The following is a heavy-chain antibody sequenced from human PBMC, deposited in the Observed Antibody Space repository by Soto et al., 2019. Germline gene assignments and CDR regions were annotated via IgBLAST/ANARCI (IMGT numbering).Heavy chain of an antibody. D-gene: IGHD5-18*01. J-gene: IGHJ4*02. CDR2: IYYRGNT. CDR3: ARGGYSYGPRHFDY. V-gene: IGHV4-61*03. Sequence: WTWLRQPPGKGLEWIGYIYYRGNTNYNPSLKSRVTISVDTSRNHFSLRLTSVTAADTAVYYCARGGYSYGPRHFDYWGQGILVTVSS.